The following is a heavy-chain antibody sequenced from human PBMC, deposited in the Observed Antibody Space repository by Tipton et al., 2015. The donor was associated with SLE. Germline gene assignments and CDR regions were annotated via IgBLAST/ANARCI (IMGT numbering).Heavy chain of an antibody. J-gene: IGHJ4*02. D-gene: IGHD6-19*01. CDR1: GDSVSSNSAA. Sequence: GLVKPSQTLSLTRAISGDSVSSNSAAWNWIRQSPSRGLEWLGRTCYRSKWYNDYALSVKSRITINPDTSKNQFSLQLNSVTPDDTAVYYCARGALRYLAVAYFDYWGQGTLVTVSS. V-gene: IGHV6-1*01. CDR2: TCYRSKWYN. CDR3: ARGALRYLAVAYFDY.